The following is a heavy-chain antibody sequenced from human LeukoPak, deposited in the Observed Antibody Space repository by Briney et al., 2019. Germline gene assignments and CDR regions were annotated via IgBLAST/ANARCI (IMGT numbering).Heavy chain of an antibody. J-gene: IGHJ3*01. Sequence: PGGSLCLSCSASGCTFRSYDMHWFRQAPGKGLEWVAIIWYDGSNKYYADSVKGRFTISRDNSKNTLSLQMNSLRAEDTAVYYCARESSSRGFYVWGDGKMVTVSS. CDR1: GCTFRSYD. CDR3: ARESSSRGFYV. V-gene: IGHV3-33*01. D-gene: IGHD6-6*01. CDR2: IWYDGSNK.